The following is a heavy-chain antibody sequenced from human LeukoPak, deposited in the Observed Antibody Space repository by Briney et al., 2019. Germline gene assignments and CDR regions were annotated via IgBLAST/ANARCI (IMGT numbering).Heavy chain of an antibody. CDR1: GFTVSVYG. Sequence: GGSLRLSCAASGFTVSVYGMTWVRQTAGKGLVWVSFIGGGGGFTYHADSVKDRVTISRDNTLDTLYLQMNNLRVHDPAIYYCPKSSVPSRPHFRLYFDLWGRGALVTVSS. CDR3: PKSSVPSRPHFRLYFDL. J-gene: IGHJ2*01. D-gene: IGHD2/OR15-2a*01. V-gene: IGHV3-23*01. CDR2: IGGGGGFT.